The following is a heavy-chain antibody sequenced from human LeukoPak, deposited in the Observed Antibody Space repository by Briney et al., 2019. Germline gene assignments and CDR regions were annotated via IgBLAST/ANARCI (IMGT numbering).Heavy chain of an antibody. CDR3: VRLGGATGQYFYR. V-gene: IGHV3-48*03. J-gene: IGHJ1*01. CDR1: GVTSSSYE. CDR2: ISNSGDST. Sequence: GGSLRLSCAASGVTSSSYEMNWVREAPGKGLGRFSYISNSGDSTYYADSVKGRFTISRDNTKNTLYLQMSTLRAENTAVYICVRLGGATGQYFYRGGEGTRVTVSS. D-gene: IGHD1-26*01.